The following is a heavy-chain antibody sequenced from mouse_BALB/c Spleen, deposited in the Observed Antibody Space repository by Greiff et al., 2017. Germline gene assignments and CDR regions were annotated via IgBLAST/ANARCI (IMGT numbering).Heavy chain of an antibody. D-gene: IGHD4-1*02. Sequence: QVQLKQSGAELVKPGASVKLSCKASGYTFTSYYMYWVKQRPGQGLEWIGEINPSNGGTNFNEKFKSKATLTVDKSSSTAYMQLSSLTSEDSAVYYCTREGQLAWFAYWGQGTLVTVSA. J-gene: IGHJ3*01. CDR3: TREGQLAWFAY. CDR1: GYTFTSYY. V-gene: IGHV1S81*02. CDR2: INPSNGGT.